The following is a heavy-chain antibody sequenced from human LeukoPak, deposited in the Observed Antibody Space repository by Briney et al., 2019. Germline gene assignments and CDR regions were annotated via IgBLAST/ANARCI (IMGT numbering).Heavy chain of an antibody. V-gene: IGHV3-23*01. CDR1: GFTFSSYA. CDR2: ISGSGGST. CDR3: ARPGLRCFDWLFQNWFDP. Sequence: GGSLRLSCAASGFTFSSYAMSWVRQAPGKGLEWVSAISGSGGSTYYADSVKGRFTISRDNSKNTLYLQMNSLRAEDTAVYYCARPGLRCFDWLFQNWFDPWGQGTLVTVSS. J-gene: IGHJ5*02. D-gene: IGHD3-9*01.